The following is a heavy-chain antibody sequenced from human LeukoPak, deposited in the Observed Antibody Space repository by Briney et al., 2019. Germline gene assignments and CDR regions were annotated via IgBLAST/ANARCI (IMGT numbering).Heavy chain of an antibody. V-gene: IGHV1-2*04. CDR3: ARFRTIFCGGGCPDHSPPYYYGMDV. Sequence: ASVKVSCKASGYTFTSYAMNWVRQAPGQGLEWMGWINPNSGGTNYAQKFQGWVTMTRDTSISTAYMELSRLRSDDTAVYYCARFRTIFCGGGCPDHSPPYYYGMDVWGQGTTVTVSS. CDR2: INPNSGGT. CDR1: GYTFTSYA. D-gene: IGHD2-21*02. J-gene: IGHJ6*02.